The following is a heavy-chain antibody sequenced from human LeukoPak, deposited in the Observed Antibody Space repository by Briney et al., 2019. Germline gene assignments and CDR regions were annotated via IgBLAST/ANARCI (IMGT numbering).Heavy chain of an antibody. D-gene: IGHD3-9*01. V-gene: IGHV1-18*01. CDR2: ISAYNGNT. J-gene: IGHJ4*02. CDR3: ARGGYDILTGYYPFDY. Sequence: GASVKVSCKASGYTFTSYGISWVRQAPGQGLEWMGWISAYNGNTNYAQELQGRVTMTTDTSTSTAYMELRSLRSDDTAVYYCARGGYDILTGYYPFDYWGQGTLVTVSS. CDR1: GYTFTSYG.